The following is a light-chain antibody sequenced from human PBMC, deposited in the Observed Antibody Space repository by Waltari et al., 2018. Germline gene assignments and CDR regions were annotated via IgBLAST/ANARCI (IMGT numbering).Light chain of an antibody. J-gene: IGKJ5*01. CDR1: QSVATN. V-gene: IGKV3-15*01. Sequence: EIVMTQSPATVSVAPGETATLSCRASQSVATNLAWYQQKPGRAPRLLIYGASARATGIPARFSGSGSGTEFTLTISSLRSEDFAVYYCQQYDKWPPITFGQGTRLEI. CDR2: GAS. CDR3: QQYDKWPPIT.